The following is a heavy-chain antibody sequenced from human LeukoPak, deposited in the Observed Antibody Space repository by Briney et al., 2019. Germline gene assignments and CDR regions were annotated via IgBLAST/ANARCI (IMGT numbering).Heavy chain of an antibody. Sequence: KASETLSLTCAVYGGSFSGYYWSWIRQPPGKGLEWIGEINHSGSTNYNPSLKSRVTISVDTSKNQFSLKLSSVTAADTAVYYCARAGGVTAFDYWGQGTLVTVSS. D-gene: IGHD2-21*02. J-gene: IGHJ4*02. CDR1: GGSFSGYY. V-gene: IGHV4-34*01. CDR3: ARAGGVTAFDY. CDR2: INHSGST.